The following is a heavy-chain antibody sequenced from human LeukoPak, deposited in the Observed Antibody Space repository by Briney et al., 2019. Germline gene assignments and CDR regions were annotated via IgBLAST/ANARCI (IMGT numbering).Heavy chain of an antibody. J-gene: IGHJ5*02. CDR1: GGSFSGYF. D-gene: IGHD2/OR15-2a*01. Sequence: SETLSLTCAVYGGSFSGYFWSWIRQPPGKGLEWIGEINHSGRTYFNPSLKSRVTLSVDTSKNQFSLKLTSVTAADTAVYYCARGQYERDPWGQGTLVTVSS. CDR3: ARGQYERDP. V-gene: IGHV4-34*01. CDR2: INHSGRT.